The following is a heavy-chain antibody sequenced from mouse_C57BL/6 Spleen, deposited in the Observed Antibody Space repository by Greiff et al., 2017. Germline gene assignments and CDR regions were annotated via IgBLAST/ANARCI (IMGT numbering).Heavy chain of an antibody. CDR3: VRHDYDGYYFDY. J-gene: IGHJ2*01. CDR1: GFSFNTYA. D-gene: IGHD2-4*01. V-gene: IGHV10-1*01. Sequence: EVMLVESGGGLVQPKGSLKLSCAASGFSFNTYAMNWVRQAPGKGLEWVARIRSKSNNYATYYADSVKDRFTISRDDSESMLYLQMNNLKTEDTAMYYCVRHDYDGYYFDYWGQGTTLTVSS. CDR2: IRSKSNNYAT.